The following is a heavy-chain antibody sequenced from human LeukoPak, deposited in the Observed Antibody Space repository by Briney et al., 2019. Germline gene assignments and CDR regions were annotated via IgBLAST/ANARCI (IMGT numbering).Heavy chain of an antibody. J-gene: IGHJ4*02. CDR1: GFTFTSSA. CDR2: IVVGSGNT. CDR3: AAAYYYGSGSYYRDY. D-gene: IGHD3-10*01. V-gene: IGHV1-58*02. Sequence: SVKVSCKASGFTFTSSAMQWVRQARGQRLEWIRWIVVGSGNTNYAQKFQERVTITRDMSTSTAYMELSSLRSEDTAVYYCAAAYYYGSGSYYRDYWGQGTLVTVSS.